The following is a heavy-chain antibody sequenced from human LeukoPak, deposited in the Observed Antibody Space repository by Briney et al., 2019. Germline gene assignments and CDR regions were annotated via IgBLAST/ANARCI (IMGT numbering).Heavy chain of an antibody. V-gene: IGHV4-30-2*01. D-gene: IGHD3-22*01. Sequence: PSETLSLTCTVSGDSFSSVTDYWAWIRQPPGKGLEWIGYIYDSGSTYYNPSLESRVTISVDMSKNLFSLKLISVTAADTAVYYCARVGHLHSSGYYGGYYYYGMDVWGQGTTVTVSS. CDR2: IYDSGST. CDR3: ARVGHLHSSGYYGGYYYYGMDV. J-gene: IGHJ6*02. CDR1: GDSFSSVTDY.